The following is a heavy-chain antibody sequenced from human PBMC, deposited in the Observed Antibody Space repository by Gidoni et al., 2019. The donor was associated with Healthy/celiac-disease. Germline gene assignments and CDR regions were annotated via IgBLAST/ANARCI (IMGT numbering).Heavy chain of an antibody. CDR3: ARGRGTIFGVVSHGMDV. D-gene: IGHD3-3*01. CDR2: INPSGGST. CDR1: GYTVTSYY. V-gene: IGHV1-46*01. J-gene: IGHJ6*02. Sequence: QVQLVQSGAEVKKPGASVKVSCKASGYTVTSYYMHWVRQAPGQGLEWMGIINPSGGSTSYAQKFQGRVTMTRDTSTSTVYMELSSLRSEDTAVYYCARGRGTIFGVVSHGMDVWGQGTTVTVSS.